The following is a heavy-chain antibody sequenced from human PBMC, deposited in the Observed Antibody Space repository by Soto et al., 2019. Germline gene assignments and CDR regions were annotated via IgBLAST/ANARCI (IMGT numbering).Heavy chain of an antibody. J-gene: IGHJ4*02. Sequence: GESLKISCNGSGYSFTNYCIGLVRQMPGKGLEWMGIIYPGDSDTRYSPSFQGQVTISADKSISTAYLQWSSLKASDTAMYYCATQQQLALFDYWGQGTLVTVSS. CDR2: IYPGDSDT. CDR3: ATQQQLALFDY. CDR1: GYSFTNYC. V-gene: IGHV5-51*01. D-gene: IGHD6-13*01.